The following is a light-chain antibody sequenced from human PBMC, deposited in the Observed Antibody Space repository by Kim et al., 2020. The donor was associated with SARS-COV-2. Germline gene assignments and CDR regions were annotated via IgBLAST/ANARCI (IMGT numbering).Light chain of an antibody. CDR1: KLGDKY. J-gene: IGLJ3*02. CDR3: QAWDSNTGV. Sequence: SYELTQPPSVSVSPGQTASITCSGDKLGDKYACWYQQKPGQSPVLVIYQDSKGPSGIPERFSGSNSGNTATLTISGTQPMDEADFYCQAWDSNTGVFGGGTQLTVL. CDR2: QDS. V-gene: IGLV3-1*01.